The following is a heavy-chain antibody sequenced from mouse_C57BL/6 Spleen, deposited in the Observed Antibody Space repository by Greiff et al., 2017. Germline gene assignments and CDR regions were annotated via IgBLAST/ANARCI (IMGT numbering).Heavy chain of an antibody. V-gene: IGHV1-64*01. Sequence: QVQLQQPGAELVKPGASVKLSCKASGYTFTSYWMHWVKQRPGQGLEWIGMIHPNSGSTNYNEKFKSKATLTVDKSSSTAYMQLSSLTSEDSAVYYCARCFAYYCSSLDYWGQGTTLTVSS. D-gene: IGHD1-1*01. CDR2: IHPNSGST. CDR3: ARCFAYYCSSLDY. CDR1: GYTFTSYW. J-gene: IGHJ2*01.